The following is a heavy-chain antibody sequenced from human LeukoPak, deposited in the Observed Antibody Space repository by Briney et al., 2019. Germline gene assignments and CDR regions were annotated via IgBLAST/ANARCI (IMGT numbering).Heavy chain of an antibody. CDR1: GFTFSNYW. CDR2: TKQDGSLK. D-gene: IGHD3-3*01. J-gene: IGHJ4*02. CDR3: AKLSPPFLEWLSHFDY. Sequence: PGGSLRLSCAASGFTFSNYWMTWVRQAPGKGLEFVASTKQDGSLKHYADSVKGRFTISRDNAKNSVYLQINSLRAEDTAVYYCAKLSPPFLEWLSHFDYWGQGTLVTVSS. V-gene: IGHV3-7*01.